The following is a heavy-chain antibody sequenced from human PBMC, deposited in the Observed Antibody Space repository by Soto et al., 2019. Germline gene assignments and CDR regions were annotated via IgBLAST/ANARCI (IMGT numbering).Heavy chain of an antibody. Sequence: PGGSLRLSCAASGFAFRSYCMTWVRQAPGKGLEWVANINQDGSVKFFMDAVKGRFTISRDNAKNSVYLQMNTLRVEDTAVYYCGGLRAFDYWGQGTLVPVSS. CDR3: GGLRAFDY. D-gene: IGHD3-10*01. CDR2: INQDGSVK. V-gene: IGHV3-7*05. CDR1: GFAFRSYC. J-gene: IGHJ4*02.